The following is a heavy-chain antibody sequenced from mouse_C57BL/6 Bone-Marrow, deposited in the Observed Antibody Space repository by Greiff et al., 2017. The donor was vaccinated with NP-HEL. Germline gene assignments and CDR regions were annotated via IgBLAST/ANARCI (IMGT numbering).Heavy chain of an antibody. Sequence: VQGVESGPGLVQPSQSLSITCTVSGFSLTSYGVHWVRQSPGKGLEWLGVIWRGGSTDYNAAFMSRLSITKDNSKSQVFFKMNSLQADDTAIYYCAKKYGDHWYFDVWGTGTTVTVSS. CDR1: GFSLTSYG. V-gene: IGHV2-5*01. J-gene: IGHJ1*03. CDR2: IWRGGST. CDR3: AKKYGDHWYFDV. D-gene: IGHD1-1*01.